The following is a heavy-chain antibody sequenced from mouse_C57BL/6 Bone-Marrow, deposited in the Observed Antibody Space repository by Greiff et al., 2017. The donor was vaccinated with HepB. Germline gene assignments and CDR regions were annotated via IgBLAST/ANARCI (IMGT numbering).Heavy chain of an antibody. Sequence: QVQLQQPGAELVKPGASVKLSCKASGYTFTSYWMHWVKQRPGRGLEWIGRIDPNSGGTKYNEKFKSKATLTVDKPSSTAYMQLSSLTSEDSAVYYCAKGRSRGIYYDYDGFAYWGQGTLVTVSA. V-gene: IGHV1-72*01. D-gene: IGHD2-4*01. CDR1: GYTFTSYW. J-gene: IGHJ3*01. CDR3: AKGRSRGIYYDYDGFAY. CDR2: IDPNSGGT.